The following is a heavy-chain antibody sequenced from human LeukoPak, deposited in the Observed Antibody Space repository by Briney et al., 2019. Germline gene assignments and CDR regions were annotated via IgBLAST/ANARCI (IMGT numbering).Heavy chain of an antibody. CDR2: IYYSGST. V-gene: IGHV4-59*01. CDR3: ARGVEEMATISLDY. CDR1: GGCISSYY. Sequence: PSETLSLTCTVSGGCISSYYWSWIRQPPGKGLEWIGYIYYSGSTNYNPSLKSRVTISVDTSKNQFSLKLSSVTAADTAVYYCARGVEEMATISLDYWGQGTLVTVSS. J-gene: IGHJ4*02. D-gene: IGHD5-24*01.